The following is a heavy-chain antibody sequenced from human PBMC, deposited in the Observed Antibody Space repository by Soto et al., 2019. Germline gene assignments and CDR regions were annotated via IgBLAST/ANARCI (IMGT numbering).Heavy chain of an antibody. J-gene: IGHJ6*02. Sequence: ASVKVSFKASGYTFTGYYMHWVRQAPGQGLEWMGWINPNSGGTNYAQKFQGRVTMTRDTSISTAYMELSRLRSDDTAVYYCARTYYYYYGMDVWGQGTTVTVSS. V-gene: IGHV1-2*02. CDR2: INPNSGGT. CDR1: GYTFTGYY. CDR3: ARTYYYYYGMDV.